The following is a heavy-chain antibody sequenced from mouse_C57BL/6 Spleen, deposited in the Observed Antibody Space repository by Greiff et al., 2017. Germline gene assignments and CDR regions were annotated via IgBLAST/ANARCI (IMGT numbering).Heavy chain of an antibody. CDR3: ARDYYGSSQYYYAMDY. D-gene: IGHD1-1*01. CDR1: GYTFTDYY. J-gene: IGHJ4*01. Sequence: VKLMESGAELVRPGASVKLSCKASGYTFTDYYINWVKQRPGQGLEWIARIYPGSGNTYYNEKFKGKATLTAEKSSSTAYMQLSSLTSEDSAVYFCARDYYGSSQYYYAMDYWGQGTSVTVSS. V-gene: IGHV1-76*01. CDR2: IYPGSGNT.